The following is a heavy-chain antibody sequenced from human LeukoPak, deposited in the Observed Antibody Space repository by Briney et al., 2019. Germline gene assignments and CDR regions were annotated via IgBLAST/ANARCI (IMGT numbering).Heavy chain of an antibody. CDR2: ISYDGSNK. V-gene: IGHV3-30-3*01. D-gene: IGHD5-12*01. CDR1: GFTFSSYA. J-gene: IGHJ4*02. Sequence: GRSLRLSCAASGFTFSSYAMHWVRQAPGKGLEWVAVISYDGSNKYYADSVKGRFTISRDNSKNTLYLQMNSLRAEDTAVYYCARDLGGYDMSYFDYWGQGTLVIVSS. CDR3: ARDLGGYDMSYFDY.